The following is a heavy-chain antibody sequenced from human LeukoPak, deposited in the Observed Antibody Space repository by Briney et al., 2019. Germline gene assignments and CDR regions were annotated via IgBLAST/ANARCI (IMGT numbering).Heavy chain of an antibody. CDR1: GDSISSDY. J-gene: IGHJ5*02. Sequence: SETLSLTCTVSGDSISSDYWSWIRQPPGKGLEWIGYIFYSGSTNYNPSLKSRVTLSVDTSKNQFSLKLSSVTAADTAVYYCAREGPDDYSNSWFDPWGQGTLVTVSS. D-gene: IGHD4-11*01. V-gene: IGHV4-59*01. CDR2: IFYSGST. CDR3: AREGPDDYSNSWFDP.